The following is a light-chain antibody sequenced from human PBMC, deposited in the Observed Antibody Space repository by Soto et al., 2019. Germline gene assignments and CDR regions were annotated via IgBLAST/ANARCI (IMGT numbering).Light chain of an antibody. Sequence: DIQMTQSPSSLSASVGDSVTITCRASQSINSFLNWYQQRPGKAPKLLIYAASSVQSGVPSRFSGSGSGTDFTLTISSLQPEDFATYHCQQSYSTPWTFGQGTKVEI. V-gene: IGKV1-39*01. CDR1: QSINSF. CDR2: AAS. J-gene: IGKJ1*01. CDR3: QQSYSTPWT.